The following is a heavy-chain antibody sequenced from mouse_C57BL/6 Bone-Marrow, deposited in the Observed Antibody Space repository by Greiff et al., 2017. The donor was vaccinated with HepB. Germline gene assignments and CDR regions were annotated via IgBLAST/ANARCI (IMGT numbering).Heavy chain of an antibody. J-gene: IGHJ3*01. CDR3: ARWSDWDGSWFAY. CDR1: GYTFTSYW. CDR2: IDPSDSET. D-gene: IGHD4-1*01. V-gene: IGHV1-52*01. Sequence: VQLQQPGAELVRPGSSVKLSCKASGYTFTSYWMHWVKQRPIQGLEWIGNIDPSDSETHYNQKFKDKATLTVDKSSSTAYMQLSSLTSEDSAVYYCARWSDWDGSWFAYWGQGTLVTVSA.